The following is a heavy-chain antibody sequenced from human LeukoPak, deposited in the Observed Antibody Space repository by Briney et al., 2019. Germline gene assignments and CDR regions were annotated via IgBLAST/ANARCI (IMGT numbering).Heavy chain of an antibody. V-gene: IGHV5-51*01. CDR2: IYPGDSDT. D-gene: IGHD1-26*01. CDR3: AMVGARAGRYFDY. Sequence: GESLKISCRGSGYSFTSYWIGWVRQMPGKGLEGMGIIYPGDSDTRYSPSFQGQVTISADKSISTAYLQWSSLKASDTAMYYCAMVGARAGRYFDYWGQGTLVTVSS. CDR1: GYSFTSYW. J-gene: IGHJ4*02.